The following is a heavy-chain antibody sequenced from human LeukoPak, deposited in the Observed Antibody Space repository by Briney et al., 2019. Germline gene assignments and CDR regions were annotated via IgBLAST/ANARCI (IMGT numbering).Heavy chain of an antibody. CDR2: INHSGST. J-gene: IGHJ4*02. Sequence: SETLSLTCAVYGGSFSGYHWSWIRQPPGKGLEWIGEINHSGSTNYNPSLKSRVTISVDTSKNQFSLKLSSVTAADTAVYYCARLSSSSRYCDYWGQGTLVTVSS. CDR1: GGSFSGYH. CDR3: ARLSSSSRYCDY. D-gene: IGHD6-6*01. V-gene: IGHV4-34*01.